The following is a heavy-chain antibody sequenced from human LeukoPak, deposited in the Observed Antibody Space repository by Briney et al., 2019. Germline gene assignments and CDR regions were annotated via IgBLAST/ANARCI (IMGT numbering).Heavy chain of an antibody. CDR3: ARDGDIVVVPAAIDY. Sequence: RASVKVSCKASGYTFTGYYMHWVRQAPGQGLEWMGWINPNSGGTNYAQEFQGRVTMTRDTSISTAYMELSRLRSDDTAVYYCARDGDIVVVPAAIDYWGQGTLVTVSS. D-gene: IGHD2-2*02. CDR1: GYTFTGYY. V-gene: IGHV1-2*02. J-gene: IGHJ4*02. CDR2: INPNSGGT.